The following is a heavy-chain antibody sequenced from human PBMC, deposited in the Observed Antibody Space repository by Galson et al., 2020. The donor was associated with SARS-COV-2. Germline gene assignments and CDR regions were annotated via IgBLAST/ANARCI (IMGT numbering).Heavy chain of an antibody. Sequence: SETLSLTCAVYGGSFSGYYWSWIRQPPGKGLEWIGEINHSGSTNYNPSLKSRVTISVDTSKNQFSLKLSSVTAADTAVYYCARGWGIAVAGMFPSIDYWGQGTLVTVSS. D-gene: IGHD6-19*01. J-gene: IGHJ4*02. CDR2: INHSGST. V-gene: IGHV4-34*01. CDR3: ARGWGIAVAGMFPSIDY. CDR1: GGSFSGYY.